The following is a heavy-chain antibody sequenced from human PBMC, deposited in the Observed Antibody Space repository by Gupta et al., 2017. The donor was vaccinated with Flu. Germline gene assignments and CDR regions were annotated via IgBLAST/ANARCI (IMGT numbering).Heavy chain of an antibody. D-gene: IGHD3-16*01. CDR1: DWSFSGFY. V-gene: IGHV4-34*01. CDR3: ARGGLGIIMWYFDL. CDR2: INHGGSA. Sequence: QAQVQQWGAGLLKPSETLSLTCAVYDWSFSGFYWSWIRQSPGKGLEWIGEINHGGSANYNPALKSRVTISLDTSKKQFSLKLTSVTAADTAVYYCARGGLGIIMWYFDLWGRGTPVTVSS. J-gene: IGHJ2*01.